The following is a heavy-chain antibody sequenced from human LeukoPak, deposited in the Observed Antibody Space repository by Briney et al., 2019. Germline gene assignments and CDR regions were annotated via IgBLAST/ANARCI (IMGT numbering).Heavy chain of an antibody. Sequence: PGGSLRLSCAASGFTLSGAAMHWVRQASGKGLEWLGRIRSKADSYTTAYAASVKGRFTVSRDDSKNTAYLQMKTEDTAVYYCRAAVAGDYFDLWGRGTLVTVSS. J-gene: IGHJ2*01. D-gene: IGHD6-19*01. CDR2: IRSKADSYTT. CDR1: GFTLSGAA. CDR3: RAAVAGDYFDL. V-gene: IGHV3-73*01.